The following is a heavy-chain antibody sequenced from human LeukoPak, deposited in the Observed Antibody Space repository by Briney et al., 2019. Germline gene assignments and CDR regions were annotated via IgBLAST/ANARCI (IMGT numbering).Heavy chain of an antibody. CDR3: ARNTPAPDV. J-gene: IGHJ6*04. CDR2: ISYDGSNK. Sequence: PERSLRLSCAASGFTFSSYAMHWVRQAPGKGLEWVAVISYDGSNKYYADSVKGRFTISRDNSKNTLYLQMNSLRAEDTAVYYCARNTPAPDVWGKGTTVTVSS. CDR1: GFTFSSYA. V-gene: IGHV3-30*01. D-gene: IGHD2-2*02.